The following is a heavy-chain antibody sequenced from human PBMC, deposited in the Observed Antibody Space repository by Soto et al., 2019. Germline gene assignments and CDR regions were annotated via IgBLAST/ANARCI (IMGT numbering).Heavy chain of an antibody. CDR2: FDPEDGET. Sequence: ASVKVSCKVSGYTLTELSMHWVRQAPGKGLEWMGGFDPEDGETIYAQKFQGRVTMTEDTSTDTAYMELSSLRSGDTAVYYCATDRVCSSTSCYNYFDYWGQGTLVTVSS. CDR1: GYTLTELS. CDR3: ATDRVCSSTSCYNYFDY. V-gene: IGHV1-24*01. D-gene: IGHD2-2*02. J-gene: IGHJ4*02.